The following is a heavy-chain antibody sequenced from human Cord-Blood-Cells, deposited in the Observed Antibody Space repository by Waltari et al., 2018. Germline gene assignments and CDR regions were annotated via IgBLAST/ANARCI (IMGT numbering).Heavy chain of an antibody. CDR1: GGSISSYY. D-gene: IGHD2-2*01. J-gene: IGHJ6*03. V-gene: IGHV4-4*07. Sequence: QVQLQESGPGLVKPSETLSLTCTVSGGSISSYYWSWIRQPAGKGLEWIGRIYTSGSTNYNPSLKSRVNMSVDTSKNQFSLKLSSVTAADTAVYYCARDVWATGPDIVVVPAAIRYYYYMDVWGKGTTVTVSS. CDR2: IYTSGST. CDR3: ARDVWATGPDIVVVPAAIRYYYYMDV.